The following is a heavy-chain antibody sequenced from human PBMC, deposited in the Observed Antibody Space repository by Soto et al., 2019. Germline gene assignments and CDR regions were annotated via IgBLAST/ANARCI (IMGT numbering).Heavy chain of an antibody. CDR2: IYYSGST. CDR1: GGSISSSSYY. J-gene: IGHJ4*02. CDR3: ARHDRGVNGFFDY. D-gene: IGHD3-10*01. Sequence: SETLSLTCTVSGGSISSSSYYWGWIRQPPGKGLEWIGSIYYSGSTYYNPSLKSRVTISVDTSKNQFSLKLSSVTAADTAVYYCARHDRGVNGFFDYWGQGTLVTVS. V-gene: IGHV4-39*01.